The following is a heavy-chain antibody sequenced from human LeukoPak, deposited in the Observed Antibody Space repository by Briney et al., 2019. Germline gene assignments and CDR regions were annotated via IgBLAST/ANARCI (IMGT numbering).Heavy chain of an antibody. Sequence: QTGGSLRLSCAASGFSFSNYVMTWVRQAPGKGLEWVSAIIGTGAGTYYADSVKGRFTISRDNSKNTLYLQMNSLRAQDTAVYYCAKGSPAILYYCMDVSGKGTTVTVSS. J-gene: IGHJ6*03. CDR1: GFSFSNYV. V-gene: IGHV3-23*01. CDR3: AKGSPAILYYCMDV. CDR2: IIGTGAGT. D-gene: IGHD2-21*01.